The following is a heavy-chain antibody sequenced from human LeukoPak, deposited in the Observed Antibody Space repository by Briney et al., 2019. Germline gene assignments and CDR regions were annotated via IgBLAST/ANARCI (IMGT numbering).Heavy chain of an antibody. CDR3: AKDRYSNHYFDY. CDR1: GFSFRSYG. V-gene: IGHV3-30*18. D-gene: IGHD4-11*01. Sequence: GGSLRLSCAASGFSFRSYGMHWVRQAPGKGLEWVAIMSSDGSNEYYADSVKGRFTISRDNSKNTLYSQMNSLRAEDTAVYHCAKDRYSNHYFDYWGQGTLVTVSS. J-gene: IGHJ4*02. CDR2: MSSDGSNE.